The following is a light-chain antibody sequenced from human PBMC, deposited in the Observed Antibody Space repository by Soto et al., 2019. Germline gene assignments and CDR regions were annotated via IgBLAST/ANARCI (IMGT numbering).Light chain of an antibody. CDR2: AAS. V-gene: IGKV1-39*01. J-gene: IGKJ1*01. Sequence: IQMTQSPSSLSASVRYSVTTTCRSSQNISNYLNLYQQTPGRAPKTLIYAASSLQSGVPSRFSGGGSGTDFTLTITSRQPEDFATYYCQQSYSSPWTFGQGTKVDIK. CDR1: QNISNY. CDR3: QQSYSSPWT.